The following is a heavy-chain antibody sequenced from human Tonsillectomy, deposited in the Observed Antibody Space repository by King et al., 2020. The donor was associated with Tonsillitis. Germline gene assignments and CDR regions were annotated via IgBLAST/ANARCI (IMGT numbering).Heavy chain of an antibody. CDR1: GYTFTNYG. V-gene: IGHV1-18*01. D-gene: IGHD2-2*02. CDR2: VSAYYGNT. CDR3: ARDLGYCTSTSCYRNWFDP. Sequence: QLVQSGAELKKPGASVKVSCKSSGYTFTNYGISWVRQAPGQGLEWMGWVSAYYGNTNYAQKFQGRVTMTTDTSTSTTYMDLRSLRSDDTAVYYCARDLGYCTSTSCYRNWFDPWGQGTLVTVSS. J-gene: IGHJ5*02.